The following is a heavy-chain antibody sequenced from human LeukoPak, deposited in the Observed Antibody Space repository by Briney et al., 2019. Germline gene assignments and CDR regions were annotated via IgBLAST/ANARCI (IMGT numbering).Heavy chain of an antibody. CDR3: ARILVGATTEGAFDI. D-gene: IGHD1-26*01. CDR1: GYTFTSYA. CDR2: TNTNTGNP. J-gene: IGHJ3*02. Sequence: ASVKVSCKASGYTFTSYAMNWVRQAPGQGLEWMGWTNTNTGNPTYAQGFTGRFVFSLDTSVSTAYLQISSLKAEDTAVYYCARILVGATTEGAFDIWGQGTMVTVSS. V-gene: IGHV7-4-1*02.